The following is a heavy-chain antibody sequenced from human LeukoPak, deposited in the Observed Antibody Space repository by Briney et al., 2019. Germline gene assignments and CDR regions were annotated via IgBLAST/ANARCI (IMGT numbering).Heavy chain of an antibody. CDR3: AKDSYYDFWSGQNWLDP. CDR1: GFTFDDYA. CDR2: ISEDGGST. Sequence: GGSLRLSCAASGFTFDDYAMHWVRQAPGKGLEWVSLISEDGGSTYYADSVKGRFTISRDNSKNSLYLQMNSLRTEDTALYYCAKDSYYDFWSGQNWLDPWGQGTLVTVSS. V-gene: IGHV3-43*02. D-gene: IGHD3-3*01. J-gene: IGHJ5*02.